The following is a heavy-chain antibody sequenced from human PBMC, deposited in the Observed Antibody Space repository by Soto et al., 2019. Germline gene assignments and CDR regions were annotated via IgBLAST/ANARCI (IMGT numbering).Heavy chain of an antibody. D-gene: IGHD2-2*01. CDR3: AKDRSCSTTSCSDDAFDI. Sequence: WGSLRLSCAASGFTFSSYAMSLVRQAPGKGLEWVSAITGSGLTTYYADSVKGRITISRDNSKNTLYLQMNSLRAEDTAVYYCAKDRSCSTTSCSDDAFDIWCQGTMVTVSS. CDR1: GFTFSSYA. CDR2: ITGSGLTT. J-gene: IGHJ3*02. V-gene: IGHV3-23*01.